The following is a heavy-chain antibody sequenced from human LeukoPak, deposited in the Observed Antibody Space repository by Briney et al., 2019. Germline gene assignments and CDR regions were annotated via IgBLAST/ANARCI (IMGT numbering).Heavy chain of an antibody. CDR2: IREDGSRI. Sequence: GGSLRLSCAGTGFTFSNYWMNWVRQAPGKGLEWVANIREDGSRINYVDSVKGRFTISRDNAKNSVYLQMDSLRAEDTAFYYCVGSSGWLFDYWGQGILVAVSS. D-gene: IGHD6-19*01. V-gene: IGHV3-7*01. CDR3: VGSSGWLFDY. CDR1: GFTFSNYW. J-gene: IGHJ4*02.